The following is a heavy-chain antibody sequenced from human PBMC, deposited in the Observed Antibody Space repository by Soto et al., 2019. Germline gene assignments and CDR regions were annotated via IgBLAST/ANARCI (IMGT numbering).Heavy chain of an antibody. Sequence: PVGSLRLSCAASGFIFRSYGMHWVRQAPGKGLEWVAAISYDGSNKFYVDPVKGRFTISRDNSKNTVDLQMNSLRVEDTAVFYCAKDTYYHDSSGYYTFDYWGQGTLVTVSS. CDR1: GFIFRSYG. CDR3: AKDTYYHDSSGYYTFDY. V-gene: IGHV3-30*18. J-gene: IGHJ4*02. D-gene: IGHD3-22*01. CDR2: ISYDGSNK.